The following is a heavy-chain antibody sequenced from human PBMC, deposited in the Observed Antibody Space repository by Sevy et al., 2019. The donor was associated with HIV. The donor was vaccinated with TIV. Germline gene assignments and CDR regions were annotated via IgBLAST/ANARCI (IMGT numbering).Heavy chain of an antibody. CDR1: GYTFTSYG. CDR2: ISAYNGNT. Sequence: ASVKVSCKASGYTFTSYGISWVRQAPGQGLEWMGWISAYNGNTNYAQKLQGRVTMTTDTSTSTAYMELRSLRSDDTAVYLSARDYYYDSSGYEYFDYWGQGTLVTVSS. J-gene: IGHJ4*02. CDR3: ARDYYYDSSGYEYFDY. V-gene: IGHV1-18*04. D-gene: IGHD3-22*01.